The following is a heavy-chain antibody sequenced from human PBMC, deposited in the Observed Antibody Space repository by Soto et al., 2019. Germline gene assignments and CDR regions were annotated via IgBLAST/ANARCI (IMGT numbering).Heavy chain of an antibody. Sequence: SETLSLTCAVSGGSISNYYWSWLRQPPGKELEWIGYVFYSGATNYNPSLKSRVTISIDTSKNQFSLKLGSVTAADTAVYYCAREMTTLGPFDYWGQGTLVTVSS. CDR2: VFYSGAT. CDR1: GGSISNYY. J-gene: IGHJ4*02. V-gene: IGHV4-59*01. D-gene: IGHD4-17*01. CDR3: AREMTTLGPFDY.